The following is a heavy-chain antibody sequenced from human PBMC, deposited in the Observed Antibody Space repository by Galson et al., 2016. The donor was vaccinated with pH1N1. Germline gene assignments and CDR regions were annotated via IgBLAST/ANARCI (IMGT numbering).Heavy chain of an antibody. D-gene: IGHD7-27*01. CDR2: IDPSNGGT. V-gene: IGHV1-46*03. Sequence: SVKLSCKASGYIFTSDYFHWVRQAPGQGLEWMGVIDPSNGGTTFAQKLQSLVTMTRDTSTSTVYMELRGLKSEDTAVYYCIRDLGRLRDFWGQGTLVTVSS. CDR1: GYIFTSDY. J-gene: IGHJ4*02. CDR3: IRDLGRLRDF.